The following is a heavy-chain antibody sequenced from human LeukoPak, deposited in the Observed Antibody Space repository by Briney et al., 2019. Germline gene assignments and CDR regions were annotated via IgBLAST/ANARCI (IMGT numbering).Heavy chain of an antibody. Sequence: GASLKISCKGSGYSFASYWIGWVRQMPGKGLEWIGIIYPGDSDTRYSPSFQGQVTISADKSIGTAYLQWSSLKASDTAMYYCARQSSYCSSTSCYSYGMDVWAQGTTVTVSS. CDR2: IYPGDSDT. V-gene: IGHV5-51*01. CDR1: GYSFASYW. J-gene: IGHJ6*02. D-gene: IGHD2-2*01. CDR3: ARQSSYCSSTSCYSYGMDV.